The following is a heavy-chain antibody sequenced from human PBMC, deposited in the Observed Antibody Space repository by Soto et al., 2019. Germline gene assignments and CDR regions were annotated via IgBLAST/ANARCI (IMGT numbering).Heavy chain of an antibody. V-gene: IGHV3-30-3*01. CDR2: ISYDGSNK. J-gene: IGHJ4*02. Sequence: QVQLVESGGGVVQPGRSLRLSCAASGFTFSSYTMHWVRQAPSKGLEWVAVISYDGSNKYYADSVKGRFTVSRDNSKNTLYLQMNSLRAEDTALYYCARDGMTTRPEEYDFDYWGQGTLVTV. D-gene: IGHD4-4*01. CDR3: ARDGMTTRPEEYDFDY. CDR1: GFTFSSYT.